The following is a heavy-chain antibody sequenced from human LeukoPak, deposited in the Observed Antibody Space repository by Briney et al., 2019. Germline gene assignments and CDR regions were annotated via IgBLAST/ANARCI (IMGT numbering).Heavy chain of an antibody. V-gene: IGHV4-34*01. Sequence: SETLSLTCAVYGGSFSGCYWSWIRQPPGKGREWIGEINHSGSTNYNPSLKSRVTISVDTSKNQFSLKLSSVTAADTAVYYCARGPLRRWLQQNWFDPWGQGTLVTVSS. CDR1: GGSFSGCY. J-gene: IGHJ5*02. CDR2: INHSGST. D-gene: IGHD5-24*01. CDR3: ARGPLRRWLQQNWFDP.